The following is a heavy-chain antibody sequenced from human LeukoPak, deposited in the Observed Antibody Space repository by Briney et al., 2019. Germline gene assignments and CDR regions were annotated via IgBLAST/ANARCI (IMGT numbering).Heavy chain of an antibody. CDR1: GFTFSSYA. CDR2: IYYSGST. D-gene: IGHD4-17*01. CDR3: ASVTTSSSHY. J-gene: IGHJ4*02. Sequence: GSLRLSCAASGFTFSSYAMSWIRQPPGKGLEWIGSIYYSGSTYYNPSLKSRVTISVDTSKNQFSLKLNSVTAADTAVYYCASVTTSSSHYWGQGTLVTVSS. V-gene: IGHV4-39*01.